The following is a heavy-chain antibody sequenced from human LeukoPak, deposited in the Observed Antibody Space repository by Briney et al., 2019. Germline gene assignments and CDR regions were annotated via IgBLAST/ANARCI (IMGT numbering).Heavy chain of an antibody. CDR1: GYTFTSYG. Sequence: ASVKVSRKASGYTFTSYGISWVRQAPGQGLEWMGWISAYNGNTNYAQKLQGRVTMTTDTSTSTAYMELRSLRSDDTAVYYCARDRLRYCSGGSCYSAPDYWGQGTLVTVSS. CDR3: ARDRLRYCSGGSCYSAPDY. J-gene: IGHJ4*02. CDR2: ISAYNGNT. V-gene: IGHV1-18*01. D-gene: IGHD2-15*01.